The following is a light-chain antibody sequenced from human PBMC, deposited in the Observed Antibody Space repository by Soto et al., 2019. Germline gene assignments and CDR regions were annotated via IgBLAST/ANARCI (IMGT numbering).Light chain of an antibody. CDR2: GAY. J-gene: IGKJ1*01. V-gene: IGKV3-15*01. CDR1: QNVATN. Sequence: TVMTQSPVTLSVSLGERATLSCRASQNVATNMAWYQQKPGQPPRLLVYGAYIRAPGVPARFSGSGSETQFTLTIIGLQSDGFAMYYCHQYNTGLRTFSRGTRVEV. CDR3: HQYNTGLRT.